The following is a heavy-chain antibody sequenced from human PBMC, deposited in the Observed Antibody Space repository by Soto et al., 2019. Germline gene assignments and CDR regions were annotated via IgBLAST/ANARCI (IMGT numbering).Heavy chain of an antibody. Sequence: GGSLRLSCAASGFTFSSYWMSWVRQAPGKGLEWVANIKQDGSEKYYVDSVKGRFTISRDNAKNSLYLQMNSLRAEDTAVYYCARENYGDYWGAYYYYYYMDVWGKGTTVTVSS. CDR3: ARENYGDYWGAYYYYYYMDV. J-gene: IGHJ6*03. D-gene: IGHD4-17*01. CDR2: IKQDGSEK. CDR1: GFTFSSYW. V-gene: IGHV3-7*01.